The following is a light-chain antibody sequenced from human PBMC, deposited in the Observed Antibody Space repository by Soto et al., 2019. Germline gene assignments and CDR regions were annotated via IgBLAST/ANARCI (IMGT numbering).Light chain of an antibody. V-gene: IGKV1-16*01. J-gene: IGKJ1*01. CDR3: QQYNSYSQT. CDR2: AAS. Sequence: DIQMTQSASSLSASVGDRFTITCRSSQTISNYLNWYQQKPGKAPKVLIYAASSLQSGVPSRFSGSGSGTEFTLTISSLQPDDFATYYCQQYNSYSQTFGQGTKVDI. CDR1: QTISNY.